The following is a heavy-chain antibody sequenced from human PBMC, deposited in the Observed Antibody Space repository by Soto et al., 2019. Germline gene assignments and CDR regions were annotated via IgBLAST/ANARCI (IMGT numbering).Heavy chain of an antibody. CDR1: GFTFSSYW. Sequence: EVQLVESGGGLVQPGGSLRLSCAASGFTFSSYWMHWVRQAPGKGLVWVSRINSDGSSTSYAESVKGRFTISRDNAKNTLYLQMNSLRAEDTAVYYCARGGTAMVTEWLELGGYWGQGTLVTVSS. D-gene: IGHD5-18*01. V-gene: IGHV3-74*01. CDR2: INSDGSST. CDR3: ARGGTAMVTEWLELGGY. J-gene: IGHJ4*02.